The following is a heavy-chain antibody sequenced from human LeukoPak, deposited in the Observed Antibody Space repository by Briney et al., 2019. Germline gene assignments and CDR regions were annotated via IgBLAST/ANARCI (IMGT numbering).Heavy chain of an antibody. D-gene: IGHD4-23*01. CDR2: IFHSGTT. V-gene: IGHV4-4*02. CDR1: GDSISSANW. CDR3: AKNGGNSDFDY. Sequence: SETLSLTCAVSGDSISSANWWTWVRQPPGQGLEWIGEIFHSGTTNYNPSLKRRVTISIDKSKNQFSLRLTSVTAADTAVYYCAKNGGNSDFDYWGQGALVSVSS. J-gene: IGHJ4*02.